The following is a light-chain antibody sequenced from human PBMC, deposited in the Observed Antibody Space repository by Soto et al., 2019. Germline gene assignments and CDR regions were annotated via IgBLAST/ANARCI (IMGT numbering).Light chain of an antibody. Sequence: DIQMTQSPSTLSASIGDRVTITCRASQSINNWLAWYQQKPGKAPKVLIYKASSLESGVPSRFSGSESGTEFTLPINSMQPDDFATYYCQQYDTYPFTFGPGTKVDIK. CDR1: QSINNW. J-gene: IGKJ3*01. CDR3: QQYDTYPFT. V-gene: IGKV1-5*03. CDR2: KAS.